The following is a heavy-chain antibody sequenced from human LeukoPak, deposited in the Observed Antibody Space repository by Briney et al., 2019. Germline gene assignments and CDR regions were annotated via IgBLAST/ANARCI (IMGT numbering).Heavy chain of an antibody. CDR1: GFTFSSYW. V-gene: IGHV3-74*01. CDR2: INSDGSST. D-gene: IGHD3-10*01. Sequence: GGSLRLSCAASGFTFSSYWMHWVRQAPGKGLVWVSRINSDGSSTSYADSVKGRFTISRDNAKNTLYLQMNSLRAEDTAVYYCARIGGLLWFGEQQDAFDIWGQGTMVTVSS. CDR3: ARIGGLLWFGEQQDAFDI. J-gene: IGHJ3*02.